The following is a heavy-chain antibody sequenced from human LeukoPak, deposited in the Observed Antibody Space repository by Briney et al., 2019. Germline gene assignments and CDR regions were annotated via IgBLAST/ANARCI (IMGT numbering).Heavy chain of an antibody. J-gene: IGHJ4*02. V-gene: IGHV3-7*01. D-gene: IGHD3-10*01. Sequence: PGGSLRLSCAASGFTFSNYWMSWVRQAPGKGLEWVANIKQDGSEKYYVDSVKGRFTISRDNAKNSLYLQMNSLRAEDTAVYYCARSRLLWFGELFFGGFDYWGQGTLVTVSS. CDR1: GFTFSNYW. CDR2: IKQDGSEK. CDR3: ARSRLLWFGELFFGGFDY.